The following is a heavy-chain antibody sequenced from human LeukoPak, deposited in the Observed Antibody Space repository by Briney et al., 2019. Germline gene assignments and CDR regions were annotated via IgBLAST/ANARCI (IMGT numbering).Heavy chain of an antibody. V-gene: IGHV3-7*03. D-gene: IGHD6-19*01. CDR3: ASLLVAGVASVDC. Sequence: PGGSLRLSCAASGFTFSSYWMTWVRQAPGKGLEWVANIKRDGSEKHYVDSVKGRFTISRDNAKNSMFLQMNSLRAEDTAVYYCASLLVAGVASVDCWGQGTLVTVSS. CDR1: GFTFSSYW. CDR2: IKRDGSEK. J-gene: IGHJ4*02.